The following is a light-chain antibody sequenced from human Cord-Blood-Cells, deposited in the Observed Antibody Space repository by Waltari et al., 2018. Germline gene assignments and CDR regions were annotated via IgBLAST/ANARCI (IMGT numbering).Light chain of an antibody. CDR3: QQDNNFPFS. Sequence: DIQMTQSPSSVSASVGDRVTITCQASQGISNCLNWYQQKPGKAPKLLIYDASSLQSGVPSRFSGSGSGTDFTLTISSLQPEDFATYYCQQDNNFPFSFGEGTKLEIK. CDR1: QGISNC. CDR2: DAS. V-gene: IGKV1-12*01. J-gene: IGKJ2*03.